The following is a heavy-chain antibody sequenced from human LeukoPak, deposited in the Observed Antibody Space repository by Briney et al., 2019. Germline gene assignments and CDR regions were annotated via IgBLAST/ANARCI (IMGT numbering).Heavy chain of an antibody. CDR1: GFTFNAYS. V-gene: IGHV3-21*01. D-gene: IGHD4/OR15-4a*01. J-gene: IGHJ4*02. CDR3: ARVFGAGYSDY. CDR2: ISRASESI. Sequence: GGSLRLSCAASGFTFNAYSMGWVRQAPGKGLEWVSIISRASESIFYADSVKGRFTISRDNAKNSLYLQMNGLRAEDTAVYYCARVFGAGYSDYWGQGTLVTVSS.